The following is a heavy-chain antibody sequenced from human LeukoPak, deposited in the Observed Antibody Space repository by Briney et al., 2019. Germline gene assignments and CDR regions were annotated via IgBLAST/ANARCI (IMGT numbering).Heavy chain of an antibody. CDR3: ASADYANTRGAFDI. J-gene: IGHJ3*02. V-gene: IGHV4-30-2*01. Sequence: PSQTLSLTCAVSGGSISSGGYSWSWIRQPPGTGLEWLGYIYHSGSTYYNPSLKSRVTISVDRSKNQFSLKLSSVTAADTAVYYCASADYANTRGAFDIWGQGTMVTVSS. CDR2: IYHSGST. CDR1: GGSISSGGYS. D-gene: IGHD4-17*01.